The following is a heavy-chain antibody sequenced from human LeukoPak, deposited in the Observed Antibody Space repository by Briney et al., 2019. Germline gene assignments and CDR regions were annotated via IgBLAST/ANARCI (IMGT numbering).Heavy chain of an antibody. J-gene: IGHJ4*02. CDR2: IKQDGSEK. D-gene: IGHD6-19*01. V-gene: IGHV3-7*01. Sequence: PGGSLRLSCAASGFTFSDYYMSWIRQAPGKGLEWVANIKQDGSEKYYVDSVKGRFTISRDNAKNSLYLQMNSLRAEDTAVYYCAREVAGGWYYYWGQGTLVTVSS. CDR3: AREVAGGWYYY. CDR1: GFTFSDYY.